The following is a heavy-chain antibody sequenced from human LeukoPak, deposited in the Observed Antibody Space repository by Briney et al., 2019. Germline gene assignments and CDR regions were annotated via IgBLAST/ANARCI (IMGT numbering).Heavy chain of an antibody. D-gene: IGHD1-26*01. CDR1: GYTFTSYD. J-gene: IGHJ3*02. Sequence: ASVKVSCKASGYTFTSYDINWVRPATGQGLEWMGWMNPNSGNTGYAQKFQGRVTITRNTSISTAYMELSSLRSEDTAVYYCARSGSYYAFDIWGQGTMVTVSS. CDR2: MNPNSGNT. CDR3: ARSGSYYAFDI. V-gene: IGHV1-8*03.